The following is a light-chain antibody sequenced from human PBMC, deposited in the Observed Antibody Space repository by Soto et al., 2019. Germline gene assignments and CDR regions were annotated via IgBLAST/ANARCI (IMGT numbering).Light chain of an antibody. CDR1: QNVRSY. Sequence: EIVLTQSPATLSLSPGERATLSCRASQNVRSYLAWYQQKPGQAPRLLIHDAISRATGIPARFSGSGSGTDFTLTISSLDPEDFAVYYCQQRTNWPTSTFGQGTRLEIK. V-gene: IGKV3-11*01. J-gene: IGKJ5*01. CDR2: DAI. CDR3: QQRTNWPTST.